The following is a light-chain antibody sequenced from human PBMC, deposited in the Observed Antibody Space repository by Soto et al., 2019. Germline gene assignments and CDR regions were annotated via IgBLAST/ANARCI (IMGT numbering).Light chain of an antibody. CDR2: AAS. Sequence: AIRMTQSPSSLSASTGDRVTITCRASQGISSYLAWYQQKPGKAPKLLIYAASTLQSGVPSRFSGSGSGTDFTLTISSLQPEDFATYYCQQFNNCPLTFGGGTKVDIK. CDR1: QGISSY. V-gene: IGKV1-8*01. CDR3: QQFNNCPLT. J-gene: IGKJ4*01.